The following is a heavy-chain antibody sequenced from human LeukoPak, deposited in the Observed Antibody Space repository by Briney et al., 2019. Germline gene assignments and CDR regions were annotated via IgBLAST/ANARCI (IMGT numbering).Heavy chain of an antibody. D-gene: IGHD3-16*01. V-gene: IGHV1-18*01. J-gene: IGHJ4*02. CDR3: ARDWGSGSYIDY. Sequence: ASVKVSCKASGYTFTSYGISWVRQAPGQGLEWMGWISAYNGNTNYAQKFQGRVTITADKSTSTAYMELSSLRSEDTAVYYCARDWGSGSYIDYWGQGTLVTVSS. CDR1: GYTFTSYG. CDR2: ISAYNGNT.